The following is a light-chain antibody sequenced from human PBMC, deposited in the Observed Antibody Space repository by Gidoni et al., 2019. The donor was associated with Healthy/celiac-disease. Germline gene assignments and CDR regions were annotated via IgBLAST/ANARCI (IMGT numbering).Light chain of an antibody. CDR2: AAY. CDR1: QSISSY. CDR3: QQSYSTMLT. J-gene: IGKJ4*01. Sequence: DIQMTQSPSSLSASVGDRVTITCRASQSISSYLNWYQQKPGKAPKLLIYAAYSLQSGVPSRFSGSGSGRDFTLTISSLQHEDFATYYCQQSYSTMLTFGGGTKVEIK. V-gene: IGKV1-39*01.